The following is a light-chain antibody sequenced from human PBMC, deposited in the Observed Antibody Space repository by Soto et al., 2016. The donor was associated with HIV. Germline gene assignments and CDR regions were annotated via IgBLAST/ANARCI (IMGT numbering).Light chain of an antibody. J-gene: IGLJ3*02. V-gene: IGLV3-19*01. Sequence: SSELTQDPAVSVALGQTVRITCQGDSLRNYYASWYQQKPGQAPILVIYGKNNRPSGIPDRFSGYSSGDTASLTITGTQAEDEADYYCDSRDSSGDHLLFGGGTKLTVL. CDR3: DSRDSSGDHLL. CDR1: SLRNYY. CDR2: GKN.